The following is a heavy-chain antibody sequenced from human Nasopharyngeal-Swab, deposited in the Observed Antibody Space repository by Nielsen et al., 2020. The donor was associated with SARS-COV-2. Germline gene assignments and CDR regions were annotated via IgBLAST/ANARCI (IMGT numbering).Heavy chain of an antibody. D-gene: IGHD3-3*01. Sequence: WIRQPPGKGLEWMGEIYHSGSTGYNPSLKSRVTISVDKSKNQFSLKLSSVTAADTAVYYCSGDFWSGYPDAFDIWGQGTMVTVSS. CDR2: IYHSGST. J-gene: IGHJ3*02. V-gene: IGHV4-4*02. CDR3: SGDFWSGYPDAFDI.